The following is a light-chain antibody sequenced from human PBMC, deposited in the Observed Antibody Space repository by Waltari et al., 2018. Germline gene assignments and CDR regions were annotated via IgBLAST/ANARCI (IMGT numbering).Light chain of an antibody. CDR3: QQYNSYSYT. CDR1: QSISSW. CDR2: KAT. Sequence: DIQMTQSPSTLSASVGDRVTITCRASQSISSWFAWDHQKPGKSPKLLIYKATSLESGVPSRVSGSGSGTEFTLTISSLQPDDFATYYCQQYNSYSYTFGQGTNLEIK. J-gene: IGKJ2*01. V-gene: IGKV1-5*03.